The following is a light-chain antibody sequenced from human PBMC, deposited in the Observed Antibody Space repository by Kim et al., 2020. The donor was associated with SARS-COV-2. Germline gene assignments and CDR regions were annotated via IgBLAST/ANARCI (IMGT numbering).Light chain of an antibody. V-gene: IGKV4-1*01. J-gene: IGKJ1*01. CDR3: QQYYDSWA. Sequence: RATINCKSSQRVLSSSNKKSYLAWYQQKPGQPPRLLVYWASARESGVPDRFSGSGSGTDFTLTSSSLQAEDGAVYYCQQYYDSWAFGQGTKVDIK. CDR2: WAS. CDR1: QRVLSSSNKKSY.